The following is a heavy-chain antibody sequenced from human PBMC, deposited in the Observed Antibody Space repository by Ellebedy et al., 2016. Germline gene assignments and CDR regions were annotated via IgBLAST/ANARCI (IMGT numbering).Heavy chain of an antibody. CDR3: VSQIALGY. J-gene: IGHJ4*02. D-gene: IGHD3-22*01. CDR2: ISSDGSHR. Sequence: GESLKISCAASGFSLSSYWMHWVRQAPGKGLVWVSHISSDGSHRNYADSVKGRFTISRDNAKNTLYLQMNSLRAEDTAVYYCVSQIALGYWGQGTLVTVSS. CDR1: GFSLSSYW. V-gene: IGHV3-74*01.